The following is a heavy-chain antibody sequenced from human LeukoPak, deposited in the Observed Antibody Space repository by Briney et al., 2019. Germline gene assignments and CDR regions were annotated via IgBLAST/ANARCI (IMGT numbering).Heavy chain of an antibody. V-gene: IGHV3-30-3*01. Sequence: GGSLRLSWAASGFTFRNYVIHWVRQAPGKGLEWVAVTSSDLNVKLYADSVKGRFTISRDNSRSTLYLQMNSLRPEDTAIYYCAREGYYGSGSPPSLYFDYWGQGTLVTVSS. CDR2: TSSDLNVK. CDR1: GFTFRNYV. CDR3: AREGYYGSGSPPSLYFDY. D-gene: IGHD3-10*01. J-gene: IGHJ4*02.